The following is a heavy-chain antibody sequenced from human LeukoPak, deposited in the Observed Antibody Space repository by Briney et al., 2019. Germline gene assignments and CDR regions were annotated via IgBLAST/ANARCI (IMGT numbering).Heavy chain of an antibody. Sequence: SVTVSCKASGFTFTVYYMHWVRQAPGQGLEWMGWLNTYSCGTNYPQKFQGRVTMTRDTSMSTAYMELSSLRSDDTAVYYCARVWIEYGVGSRTFDYWGQGTLVTVSS. CDR3: ARVWIEYGVGSRTFDY. CDR1: GFTFTVYY. V-gene: IGHV1-2*02. J-gene: IGHJ4*02. CDR2: LNTYSCGT. D-gene: IGHD3-10*01.